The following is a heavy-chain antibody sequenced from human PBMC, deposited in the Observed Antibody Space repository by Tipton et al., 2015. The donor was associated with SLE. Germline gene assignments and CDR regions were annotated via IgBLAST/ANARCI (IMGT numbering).Heavy chain of an antibody. D-gene: IGHD3-16*02. Sequence: SLRLSCAASGFTFSSYGMHWVRQAPGKGLEWVAFIRYDGSNKYYADSVKGRFTISRDNSKNTLYLQMNSLRAEDTAVYYCARDTPMITCGGVIVIPGAFDVWGQGTMVTVSS. J-gene: IGHJ3*01. CDR3: ARDTPMITCGGVIVIPGAFDV. CDR2: IRYDGSNK. V-gene: IGHV3-30*02. CDR1: GFTFSSYG.